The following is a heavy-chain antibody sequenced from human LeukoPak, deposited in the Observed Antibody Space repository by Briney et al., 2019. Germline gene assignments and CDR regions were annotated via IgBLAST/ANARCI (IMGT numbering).Heavy chain of an antibody. J-gene: IGHJ6*04. CDR1: GFTFSSYG. V-gene: IGHV3-30*18. CDR3: AKGTGSYDRYYYYGMDV. CDR2: ISYDGSNK. D-gene: IGHD3-10*01. Sequence: GGSLRLSCAASGFTFSSYGMHWVRQAPANGLEGVAVISYDGSNKYYADSVKGRFTISRDNSKNTLYLQMNSLRAEDTAVYYCAKGTGSYDRYYYYGMDVWGKGTTVTVSS.